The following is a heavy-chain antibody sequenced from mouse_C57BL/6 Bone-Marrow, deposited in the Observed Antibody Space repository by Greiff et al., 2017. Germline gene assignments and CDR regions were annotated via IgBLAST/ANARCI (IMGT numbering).Heavy chain of an antibody. D-gene: IGHD1-1*02. CDR1: GFNIKDDY. Sequence: EVQLQQSGAELVRPGASVKLSCTASGFNIKDDYMHWVKQRPEQGLEWIGWIDPENGDTEYASKFQGKATITADTSSNTAYLQLSSLTSEDTAVYYCTTKPYMGSRYYAMDYWGQGTSVTVSS. CDR3: TTKPYMGSRYYAMDY. V-gene: IGHV14-4*01. J-gene: IGHJ4*01. CDR2: IDPENGDT.